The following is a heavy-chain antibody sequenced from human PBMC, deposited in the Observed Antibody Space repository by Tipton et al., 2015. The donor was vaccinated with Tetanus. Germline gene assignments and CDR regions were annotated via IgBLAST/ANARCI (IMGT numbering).Heavy chain of an antibody. Sequence: SLRLSCAVSGFTFNLYGMSWVRQAPGKGLEWASAISGSGDQTYYAESVKGRFTISRDNSKNTLYPQMNSLRAEDTAVYYCAKDPVAVISARGGDYWGQGSLVTVSS. D-gene: IGHD3-22*01. CDR3: AKDPVAVISARGGDY. J-gene: IGHJ4*02. CDR2: ISGSGDQT. V-gene: IGHV3-23*01. CDR1: GFTFNLYG.